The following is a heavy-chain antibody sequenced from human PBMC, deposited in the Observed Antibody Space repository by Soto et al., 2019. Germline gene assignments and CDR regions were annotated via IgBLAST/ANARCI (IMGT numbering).Heavy chain of an antibody. Sequence: QVQLVQSGAEVKKPGASVKVSCKTSGYTFTNFGLSWVRQAPGQGLEWMGWISAYNGNTNYAQNFQGRVTMTTATSTSTAYMELRRLRSDGTAVYYCARGGPPIDYWGQGTLVTVSS. CDR3: ARGGPPIDY. CDR2: ISAYNGNT. J-gene: IGHJ4*02. V-gene: IGHV1-18*01. D-gene: IGHD3-16*01. CDR1: GYTFTNFG.